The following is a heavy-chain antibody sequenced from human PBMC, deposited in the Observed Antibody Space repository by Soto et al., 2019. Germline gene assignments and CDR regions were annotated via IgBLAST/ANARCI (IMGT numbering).Heavy chain of an antibody. J-gene: IGHJ4*02. CDR1: GYSFAGYW. D-gene: IGHD3-22*01. CDR2: VDPSDSQT. Sequence: GESLKISCKGSGYSFAGYWITWVRQKPGKGLEWMGQVDPSDSQTYYSPSFRGHVTISVTKSITTVFLQWSSLRASDTAMYYCARQIYDSDTGPNFQYYFDSWGQGTPVTVSS. V-gene: IGHV5-10-1*01. CDR3: ARQIYDSDTGPNFQYYFDS.